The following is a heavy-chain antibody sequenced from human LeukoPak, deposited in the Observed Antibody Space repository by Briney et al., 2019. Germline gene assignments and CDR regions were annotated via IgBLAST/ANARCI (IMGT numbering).Heavy chain of an antibody. D-gene: IGHD3-10*01. CDR2: INPIFGTT. CDR3: ARESVGAFRYYFDY. Sequence: SVKVSCKASGYTFSGYYMHWVRQAPGHGLEWMGGINPIFGTTNHAQKFQGRVTITADKSTRTAYMELSSLRSEDTAVYYCARESVGAFRYYFDYWGQGTLVTVSS. CDR1: GYTFSGYY. V-gene: IGHV1-69*06. J-gene: IGHJ4*02.